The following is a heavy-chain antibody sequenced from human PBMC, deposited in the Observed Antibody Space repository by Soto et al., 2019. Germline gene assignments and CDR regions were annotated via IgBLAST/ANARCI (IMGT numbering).Heavy chain of an antibody. V-gene: IGHV1-18*01. D-gene: IGHD5-18*01. CDR2: ISAHNGNT. J-gene: IGHJ6*03. Sequence: ASVKVSCKASGYTFTSYGISWVRQAPGQGLEWMGWISAHNGNTNYAQKLQGRVTMTTDTSTSTAYMELRSLRSDDTAVYYCAREGVDTAMVSRQDYYYYMDVWGKGTTVTVSS. CDR3: AREGVDTAMVSRQDYYYYMDV. CDR1: GYTFTSYG.